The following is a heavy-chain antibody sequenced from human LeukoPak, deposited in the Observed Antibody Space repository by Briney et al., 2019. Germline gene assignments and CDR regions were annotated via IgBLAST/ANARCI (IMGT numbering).Heavy chain of an antibody. D-gene: IGHD5-18*01. J-gene: IGHJ4*02. Sequence: PSQTLSLTCTVSGGSTSSGGYYWSWIRQPPGKGLEWIGYIYHSGSTYYNPSLKSRVTISVDRSKNQFSLKLSSVTAADTAVYYCARDKAEYSYGYGDYWGQGTLVTVSS. CDR1: GGSTSSGGYY. V-gene: IGHV4-30-2*01. CDR2: IYHSGST. CDR3: ARDKAEYSYGYGDY.